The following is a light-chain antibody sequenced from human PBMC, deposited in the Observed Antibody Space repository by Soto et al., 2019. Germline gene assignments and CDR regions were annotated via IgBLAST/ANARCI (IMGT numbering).Light chain of an antibody. CDR1: QSVGFS. CDR3: QQRSNWPPST. V-gene: IGKV3-11*01. CDR2: DAS. Sequence: EIVLTQSPGTLSLSAGERATLSCRGSQSVGFSLAWYQQKPGQAPRLLIHDASNRATGIPARFSGSGSETDFTLTISSLEPEDFAVYYCQQRSNWPPSTFGQGTKVDIK. J-gene: IGKJ1*01.